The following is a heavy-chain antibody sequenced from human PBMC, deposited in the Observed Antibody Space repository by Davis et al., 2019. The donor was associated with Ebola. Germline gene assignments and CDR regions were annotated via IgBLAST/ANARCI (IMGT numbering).Heavy chain of an antibody. J-gene: IGHJ4*02. CDR3: ARYGTIGTAINGGNADFLV. V-gene: IGHV5-51*01. D-gene: IGHD1-1*01. CDR2: IHPDDSDT. CDR1: GYSFTSYW. Sequence: GESLKISCKGSGYSFTSYWVGWVRQMPGKGLEWMGIIHPDDSDTRYSPSFQGQVTFSVDKSISTAYVQWTKLKASDTAMYYCARYGTIGTAINGGNADFLVWGQGTLVTVSS.